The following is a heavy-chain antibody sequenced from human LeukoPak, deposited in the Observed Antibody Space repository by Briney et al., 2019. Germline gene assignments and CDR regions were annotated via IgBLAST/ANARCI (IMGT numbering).Heavy chain of an antibody. J-gene: IGHJ4*02. CDR2: ISGNGVNT. D-gene: IGHD2-21*02. V-gene: IGHV3-23*01. CDR3: AKDGRLLPPCDY. CDR1: GFTFSSYA. Sequence: GGSLRLSCAASGFTFSSYAMSWVRQAPGKGLEWVSGISGNGVNTYHADSVKGRFTISRDNSKNTLYLQMNSLRAEDTAVYYCAKDGRLLPPCDYWGQGTLVTVSS.